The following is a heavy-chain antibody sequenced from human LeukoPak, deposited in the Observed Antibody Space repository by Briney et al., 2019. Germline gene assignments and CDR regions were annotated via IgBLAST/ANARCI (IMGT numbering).Heavy chain of an antibody. CDR1: GGSISSYY. CDR3: ARVYNESCDVEGANWFDT. Sequence: SETLSLTCTVAGGSISSYYWSWSRHPPGKGLEWIGYIYCSGSTNYNPSLESRVTISVDTSKNQFSLKMSSVTAADTAVYYCARVYNESCDVEGANWFDTWGQGTVVTVSS. D-gene: IGHD1-26*01. V-gene: IGHV4-59*01. J-gene: IGHJ5*01. CDR2: IYCSGST.